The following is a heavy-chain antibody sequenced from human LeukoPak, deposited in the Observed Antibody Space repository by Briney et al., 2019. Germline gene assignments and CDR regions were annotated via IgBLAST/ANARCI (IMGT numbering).Heavy chain of an antibody. CDR3: AKWPEGAMDYFDY. J-gene: IGHJ4*02. CDR1: GFTFSSHC. CDR2: ISSGSSAR. V-gene: IGHV3-48*01. D-gene: IGHD2-8*01. Sequence: AGGSLRLSCAASGFTFSSHCMNWVRQTPGKGLEWVSYISSGSSARYYADSVKGRFTISRDNSKNTLYLEMSSLRVEDTAIYYCAKWPEGAMDYFDYWGQGTLVTVSS.